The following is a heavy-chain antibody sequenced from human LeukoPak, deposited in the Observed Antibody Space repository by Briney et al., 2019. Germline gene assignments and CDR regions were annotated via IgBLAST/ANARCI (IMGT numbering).Heavy chain of an antibody. D-gene: IGHD5-24*01. V-gene: IGHV4-59*12. CDR1: GGSISSYY. Sequence: SETLSLTCTDSGGSISSYYWSWIRQPPGKGLEWIGYIYYSGSTNYNPSLKSRVTISVDTSKNQFSLKLSSVTAADTAVYYCARGWLQFASFDYWGQGTLVTVSS. CDR2: IYYSGST. CDR3: ARGWLQFASFDY. J-gene: IGHJ4*02.